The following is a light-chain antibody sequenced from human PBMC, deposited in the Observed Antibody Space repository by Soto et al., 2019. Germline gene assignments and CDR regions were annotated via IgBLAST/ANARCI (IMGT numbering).Light chain of an antibody. CDR3: SSYGASSTL. V-gene: IGLV2-14*03. J-gene: IGLJ3*02. Sequence: QSALTQPASVSGSPGQSITISCTGSSSDIGGYKYVSWYQQHPGKAPQLMIYDVSYRPSGISDRFSGSKSGNTASLTISGLQPKDEADYYCSSYGASSTLFGGGTKLTVL. CDR1: SSDIGGYKY. CDR2: DVS.